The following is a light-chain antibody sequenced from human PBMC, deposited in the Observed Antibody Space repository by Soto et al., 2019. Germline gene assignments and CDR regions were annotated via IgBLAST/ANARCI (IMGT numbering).Light chain of an antibody. J-gene: IGKJ1*01. CDR3: QQYGSSQS. Sequence: EIVLTQSPGTLSLSPGERATLSCRASQSVSSSYLAWSQQKPGQAPRLLIYGASSRATGIPDRFSGSGSGTDFTLTISRLEPEDCAVYYCQQYGSSQSFGQGTKVEIK. CDR1: QSVSSSY. CDR2: GAS. V-gene: IGKV3-20*01.